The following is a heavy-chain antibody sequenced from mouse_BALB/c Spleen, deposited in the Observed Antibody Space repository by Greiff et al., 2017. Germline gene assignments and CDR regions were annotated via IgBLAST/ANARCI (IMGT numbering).Heavy chain of an antibody. CDR1: GYTFTSYV. Sequence: VHVKQSGPELVKPGASVKMSCKASGYTFTSYVMHWVKQKPGQGLEWIGYINPYNDGTKYNEKFKGKATLTSDKSSSTAYMELSSLTSEDSAVYYCASSYYRYDGFAYWGQGTLVTVSA. CDR3: ASSYYRYDGFAY. CDR2: INPYNDGT. D-gene: IGHD2-14*01. J-gene: IGHJ3*01. V-gene: IGHV1-14*01.